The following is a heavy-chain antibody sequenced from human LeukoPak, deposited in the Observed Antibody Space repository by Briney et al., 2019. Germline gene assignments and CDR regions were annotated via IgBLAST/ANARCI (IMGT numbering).Heavy chain of an antibody. CDR2: IYPGDSDT. CDR1: GYSFTSYW. CDR3: ARPVCDYGDSRIWCYVYYFDY. Sequence: GESLKISCKGSGYSFTSYWIGWVRQMPGKGLEWMGIIYPGDSDTRYSPSFQGQVTISADKSISTAYLQWSSLKASDTAMYYCARPVCDYGDSRIWCYVYYFDYWGQGTLVTVSS. J-gene: IGHJ4*02. D-gene: IGHD4-17*01. V-gene: IGHV5-51*01.